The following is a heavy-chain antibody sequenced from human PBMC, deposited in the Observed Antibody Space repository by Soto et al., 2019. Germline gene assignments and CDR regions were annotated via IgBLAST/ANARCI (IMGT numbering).Heavy chain of an antibody. CDR1: GGTFSSYA. V-gene: IGHV1-69*06. J-gene: IGHJ3*02. CDR3: ARRDVVVPAHRSDI. CDR2: IIPIFGTA. D-gene: IGHD2-2*01. Sequence: QVQLVQSGAEVKKPGSSVKVSCKASGGTFSSYAISWVRQAPGQGIEWMGGIIPIFGTANYAQKFQGRVTITADKSTSKAYMELSSLRSASTAVYYFARRDVVVPAHRSDIWGQGTMVAVSS.